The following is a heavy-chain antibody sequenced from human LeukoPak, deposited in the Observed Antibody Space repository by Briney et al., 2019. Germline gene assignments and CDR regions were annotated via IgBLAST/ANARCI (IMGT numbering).Heavy chain of an antibody. CDR1: GGSISTYY. CDR2: IYYSGTT. Sequence: SETLSLTCTVSGGSISTYYWNWIRQPPGKGLEWIGYIYYSGTTNYNPSLKSRVSMSVDTSKNQFSLKLSSVTAADTAVYYCASGSTRYPYYYYYYMDVWGKGTTVTVSS. CDR3: ASGSTRYPYYYYYYMDV. J-gene: IGHJ6*03. D-gene: IGHD3-10*01. V-gene: IGHV4-59*12.